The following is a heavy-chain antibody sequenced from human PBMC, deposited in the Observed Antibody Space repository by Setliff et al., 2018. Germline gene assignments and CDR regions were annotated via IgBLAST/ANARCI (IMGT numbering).Heavy chain of an antibody. Sequence: ASVKVSCKASGYTFTGYYMHWVRQAPGQGLEWMGWINPNSGGTNYAQKFQGWVTMTRDTSISTAYMELSRLRSDDTAVYYCARRVGSVGIQLPDYWGQGTLVTVSS. CDR3: ARRVGSVGIQLPDY. CDR2: INPNSGGT. CDR1: GYTFTGYY. V-gene: IGHV1-2*04. J-gene: IGHJ4*02. D-gene: IGHD5-18*01.